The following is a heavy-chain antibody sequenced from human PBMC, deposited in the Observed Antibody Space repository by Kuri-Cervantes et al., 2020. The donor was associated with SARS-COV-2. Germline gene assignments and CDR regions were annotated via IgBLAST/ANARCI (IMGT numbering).Heavy chain of an antibody. CDR2: ISWDGGST. Sequence: GGSLRLSCAASGFTFSSYAMSWVRQAPGKGLEWVSLISWDGGSTYYADSVKGRFTISRDNSKNSLYLQMNSLRTEDTALYYCAKEDGSGYDLVYWGQGTLVTVSS. CDR3: AKEDGSGYDLVY. V-gene: IGHV3-43*01. CDR1: GFTFSSYA. J-gene: IGHJ4*02. D-gene: IGHD5-12*01.